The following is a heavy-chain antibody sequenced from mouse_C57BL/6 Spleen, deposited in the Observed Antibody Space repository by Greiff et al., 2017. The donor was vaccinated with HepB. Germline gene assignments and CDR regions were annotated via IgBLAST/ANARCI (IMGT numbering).Heavy chain of an antibody. CDR1: GYTFTSYG. Sequence: VQLQQSGAELARPGASVKLSCKASGYTFTSYGISWVKQRTGQGLEWIGEIYPRSGNTYYNEKFKGKATLTADKSSSTAYMELRSLTSEDSAVYFCAKDWDGGYYFDYWGQGTTLTVSS. V-gene: IGHV1-81*01. CDR3: AKDWDGGYYFDY. J-gene: IGHJ2*01. CDR2: IYPRSGNT. D-gene: IGHD4-1*01.